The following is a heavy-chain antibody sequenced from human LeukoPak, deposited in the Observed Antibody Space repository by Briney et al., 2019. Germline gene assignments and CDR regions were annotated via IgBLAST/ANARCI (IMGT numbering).Heavy chain of an antibody. J-gene: IGHJ4*02. CDR2: IYYSGTT. CDR3: ARFPIEMATIIGYFDY. Sequence: KPSETLSLTCTVSGGSISSSTYYWGWIRQPPGKGLEWIGSIYYSGTTYYNPSLKSRVTISVDTSKNQFSLKLSSVTAADTAVYYCARFPIEMATIIGYFDYWGQGTLVTVSS. V-gene: IGHV4-39*07. CDR1: GGSISSSTYY. D-gene: IGHD5-24*01.